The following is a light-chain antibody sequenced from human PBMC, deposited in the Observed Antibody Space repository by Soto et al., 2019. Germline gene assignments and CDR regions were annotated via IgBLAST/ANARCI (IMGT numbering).Light chain of an antibody. CDR2: EVS. J-gene: IGLJ3*02. Sequence: QSALNQPASVSGSPGQSITISCTGTSSDVGGYNYVSWYQQHPGTAPKLMIYEVSNRPSGVSDRFSGSRSGNTASLTISGLQAEDESDYYCISYTSSSTWVFGGGTKLTVL. CDR1: SSDVGGYNY. V-gene: IGLV2-14*01. CDR3: ISYTSSSTWV.